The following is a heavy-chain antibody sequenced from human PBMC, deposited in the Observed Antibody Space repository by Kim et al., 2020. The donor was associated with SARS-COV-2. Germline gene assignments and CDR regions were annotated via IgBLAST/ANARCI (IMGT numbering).Heavy chain of an antibody. Sequence: GGSLRLSCVASGFTFSDYYMHWLRQAPGKGLEWLAAISSDAQRLRYAYSVTVRVTITIASAEYKHSLQMRIQSLKAGAMSVCAYGELGAGYCYHGGMVA. CDR3: AYGELGAGYCYHGGMVA. CDR2: ISSDAQRL. CDR1: GFTFSDYY. J-gene: IGHJ6*01. V-gene: IGHV3-30*14. D-gene: IGHD1-26*01.